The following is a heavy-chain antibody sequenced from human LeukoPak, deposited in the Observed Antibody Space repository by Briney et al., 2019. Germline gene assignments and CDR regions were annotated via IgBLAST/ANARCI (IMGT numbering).Heavy chain of an antibody. CDR2: ISYDGSNK. Sequence: PGGSLRLSCAASGFTLSSYAMHWVRQAPGKGLEWVAVISYDGSNKYYADSVKGRFTISRDNSKNTLYLQMNSLRAEDTAVYYCARSAHTMIVVPSDYWGQGTLVTVSS. V-gene: IGHV3-30-3*01. CDR3: ARSAHTMIVVPSDY. J-gene: IGHJ4*02. D-gene: IGHD3-22*01. CDR1: GFTLSSYA.